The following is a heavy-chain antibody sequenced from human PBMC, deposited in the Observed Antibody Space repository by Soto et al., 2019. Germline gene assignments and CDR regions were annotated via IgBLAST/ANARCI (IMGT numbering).Heavy chain of an antibody. J-gene: IGHJ6*02. V-gene: IGHV1-3*01. Sequence: ASVKVSCKASGYTFTSYAMHWVRQAPGQRLEWMGWINAGNGNTKYSQKFQGRVTITRDTSASTAYMELSSLRSEDTAVYYCARSQAGIAARPVYGMDVCGQGTTVTVSS. CDR1: GYTFTSYA. CDR3: ARSQAGIAARPVYGMDV. CDR2: INAGNGNT. D-gene: IGHD6-6*01.